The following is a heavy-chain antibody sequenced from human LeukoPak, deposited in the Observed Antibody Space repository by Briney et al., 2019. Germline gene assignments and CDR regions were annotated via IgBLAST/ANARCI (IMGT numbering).Heavy chain of an antibody. Sequence: ASVKVSCKASGGTFSSYAISWVRQAPGQGLEWMGGIIPIFGTANYAQKFQGRVTITADESTSTVYMELSSLRSEDTAVYYCARRAVAALGAFDIWGQGTMVTVSS. CDR2: IIPIFGTA. J-gene: IGHJ3*02. V-gene: IGHV1-69*13. D-gene: IGHD6-19*01. CDR3: ARRAVAALGAFDI. CDR1: GGTFSSYA.